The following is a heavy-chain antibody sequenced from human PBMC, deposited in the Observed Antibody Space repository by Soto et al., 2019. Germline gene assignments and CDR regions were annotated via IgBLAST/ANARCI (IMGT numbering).Heavy chain of an antibody. D-gene: IGHD3-22*01. V-gene: IGHV5-51*01. J-gene: IGHJ6*04. Sequence: GESLKISCKGSGYSFTSYWIGWVRQMPGKGLEWMGIIYPGDSDTGYSPSFQGQVTISADKSISTAYLQWSSLKASDTAMCYCARHYYDSRGYNKVGYYYYGMDVWGKGTTVPVSS. CDR2: IYPGDSDT. CDR3: ARHYYDSRGYNKVGYYYYGMDV. CDR1: GYSFTSYW.